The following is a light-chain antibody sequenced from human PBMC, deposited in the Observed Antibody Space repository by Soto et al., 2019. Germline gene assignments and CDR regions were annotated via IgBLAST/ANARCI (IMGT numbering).Light chain of an antibody. CDR1: SSNIGAGSD. CDR2: GSY. V-gene: IGLV1-40*01. CDR3: QSYDSSLSAWV. Sequence: QSVLTQPPSVSGAPGQRVTISCTGSSSNIGAGSDVHWYQQVPGTAPKLLVYGSYNRPSGVPDRFSGSKSGTSASLAITGLQAEDEADFYCQSYDSSLSAWVFRTGTKLTVL. J-gene: IGLJ1*01.